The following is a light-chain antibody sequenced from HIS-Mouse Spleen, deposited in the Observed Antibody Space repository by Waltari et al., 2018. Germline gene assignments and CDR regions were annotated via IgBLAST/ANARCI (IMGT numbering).Light chain of an antibody. CDR3: QQFNSYPLT. V-gene: IGKV1-13*02. J-gene: IGKJ5*01. CDR1: QGISSA. CDR2: DAS. Sequence: AIQLTQSPSSLSASVGDRVTITCRASQGISSALAWYQQKPGKAPKPRIYDASRLESGVPSRFSGSGSGTDFTLTISSLQPEDFATYYCQQFNSYPLTFGQGTRLEIK.